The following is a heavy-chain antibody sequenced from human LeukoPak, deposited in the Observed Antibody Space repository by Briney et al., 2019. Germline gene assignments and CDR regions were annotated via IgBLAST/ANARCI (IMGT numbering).Heavy chain of an antibody. V-gene: IGHV4-38-2*02. CDR2: IYHSGNT. Sequence: PSETLSLTCTVSGYSISSDYYWGWIRQPPGKGLEWIGSIYHSGNTFYNPSLKSRVSISADTSKNQFSLKLRSVTAADTAVYYCARDGASYYHDSTGYYYVPHWFDPWGQGTLVTVSS. CDR1: GYSISSDYY. CDR3: ARDGASYYHDSTGYYYVPHWFDP. J-gene: IGHJ5*02. D-gene: IGHD3-22*01.